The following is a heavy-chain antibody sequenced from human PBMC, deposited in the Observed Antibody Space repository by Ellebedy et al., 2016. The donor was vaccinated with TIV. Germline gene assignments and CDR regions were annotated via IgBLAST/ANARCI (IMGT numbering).Heavy chain of an antibody. CDR1: GGSITSNSFY. J-gene: IGHJ4*02. CDR3: ASEPPYFYGGSGIYLKDF. V-gene: IGHV4-39*01. D-gene: IGHD3-10*01. Sequence: MPSETLSLTCTVSGGSITSNSFYWGWIRQPPGKALEWIGSIHNGGTTFYNSSLKSRFTISIDTSRQQFSLKLTSVTAADTAVYYCASEPPYFYGGSGIYLKDFWGQGTLVTVSS. CDR2: IHNGGTT.